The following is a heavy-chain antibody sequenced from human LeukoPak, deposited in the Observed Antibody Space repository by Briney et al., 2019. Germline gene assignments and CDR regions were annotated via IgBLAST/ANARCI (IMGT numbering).Heavy chain of an antibody. Sequence: GGSLRLSCTASGFTFGDYGMSWVGQAPGKGLEWVGFIRSKAYGGTTEYAASVKGRFTISRDDSKSIAYLQINSLKTEDTAVYYCTRDGRTTGTTWAWDYWGQGTLVTVSS. J-gene: IGHJ4*02. CDR2: IRSKAYGGTT. V-gene: IGHV3-49*04. D-gene: IGHD1-7*01. CDR1: GFTFGDYG. CDR3: TRDGRTTGTTWAWDY.